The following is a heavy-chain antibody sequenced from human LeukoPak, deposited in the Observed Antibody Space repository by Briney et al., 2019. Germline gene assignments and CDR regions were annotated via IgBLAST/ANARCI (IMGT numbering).Heavy chain of an antibody. Sequence: GGSLRLSCAASGFTFSSYGMHWVRQAPGKGLEWVAVIWYDGSNKYYADSVKGRFTISRDNSKNTLYLQMNSLRAEDTAVYYCASDSRYYYDSSGYADYWGQGTLVTVSS. CDR2: IWYDGSNK. D-gene: IGHD3-22*01. J-gene: IGHJ4*02. V-gene: IGHV3-33*01. CDR3: ASDSRYYYDSSGYADY. CDR1: GFTFSSYG.